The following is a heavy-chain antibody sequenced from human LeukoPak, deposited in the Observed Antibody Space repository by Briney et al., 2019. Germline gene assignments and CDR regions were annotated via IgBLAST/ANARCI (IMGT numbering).Heavy chain of an antibody. V-gene: IGHV3-7*01. CDR3: ARYGLTSALDF. J-gene: IGHJ4*02. CDR1: GFTFSSSW. CDR2: IKADGSEK. D-gene: IGHD4-11*01. Sequence: GGSLRLSCAASGFTFSSSWMSWVRQAPGKELEWVANIKADGSEKFHVESVKGRFTISRDNSKSSLSLQMISLRAEESAVYYCARYGLTSALDFWGKGTLVTVS.